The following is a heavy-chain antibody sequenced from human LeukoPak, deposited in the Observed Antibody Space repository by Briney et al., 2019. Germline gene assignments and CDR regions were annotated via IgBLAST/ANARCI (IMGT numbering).Heavy chain of an antibody. CDR1: GGSVSSGSYY. Sequence: SETLSLTCTVSGGSVSSGSYYWSWIRQPPGKGLEWIGYIYYSGSTNYNPSLKSRVTISVDTSKNQFSLKLSSVTAADTAVYYCARRDYAPSRRYFDYWGQGTLVTVSS. V-gene: IGHV4-61*01. D-gene: IGHD4-17*01. CDR3: ARRDYAPSRRYFDY. J-gene: IGHJ4*02. CDR2: IYYSGST.